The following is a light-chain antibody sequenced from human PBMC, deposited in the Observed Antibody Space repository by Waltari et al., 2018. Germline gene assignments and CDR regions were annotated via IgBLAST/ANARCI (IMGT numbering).Light chain of an antibody. CDR3: SSYTRSSTFL. CDR2: DVN. J-gene: IGLJ3*02. V-gene: IGLV2-14*01. Sequence: QSALTQPASVSASPGQSISISCTETSSDVGDYNYVSWYQQHPGKAPKLIIYDVNKPPSGVSNRFSASKSGNTASLTISGLQPEDEADYYCSSYTRSSTFLFGGGTKLTVL. CDR1: SSDVGDYNY.